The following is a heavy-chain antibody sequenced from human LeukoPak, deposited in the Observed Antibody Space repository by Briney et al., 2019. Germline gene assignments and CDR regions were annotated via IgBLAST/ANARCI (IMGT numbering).Heavy chain of an antibody. J-gene: IGHJ4*02. CDR1: GYTFTGYY. D-gene: IGHD3-10*01. CDR3: ARTITMVRGVIIPPGY. V-gene: IGHV1-2*02. CDR2: INPNSGGT. Sequence: ASVKVSCKASGYTFTGYYMHWVRQAPGQWLEWMGWINPNSGGTNYAQKFQGRVTMTRDTSISTAYMELSRLRSDDTAVYYCARTITMVRGVIIPPGYWGQGTLVTVSS.